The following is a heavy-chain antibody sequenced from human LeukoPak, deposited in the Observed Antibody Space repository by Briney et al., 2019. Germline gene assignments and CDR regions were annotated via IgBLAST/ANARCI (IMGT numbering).Heavy chain of an antibody. CDR3: ARVSYYYGMDV. CDR1: GFTLSGYA. CDR2: ISHDGSNR. Sequence: GGSLRLSCAASGFTLSGYAMHWVRQAPGKGLEWVAVISHDGSNRYYADSVKGRFTISRDTSKNTLYLQMNSLRAEDTAVYYCARVSYYYGMDVWGQGTTVTVSS. V-gene: IGHV3-30-3*01. J-gene: IGHJ6*02.